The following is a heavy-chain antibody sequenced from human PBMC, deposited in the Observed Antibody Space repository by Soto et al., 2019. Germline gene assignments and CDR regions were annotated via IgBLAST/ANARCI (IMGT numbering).Heavy chain of an antibody. Sequence: SETLSLTCTVSGGSVSSGSYYWSWIRQPPGKGLEWIGYIYYSGSTNYNPSLKSRVTISVDTSKNQFSLKLSSVTAADTAVYYCARGGSTVTTRWGWFDPWGQGTLVTVSS. J-gene: IGHJ5*02. D-gene: IGHD4-17*01. CDR1: GGSVSSGSYY. CDR3: ARGGSTVTTRWGWFDP. CDR2: IYYSGST. V-gene: IGHV4-61*01.